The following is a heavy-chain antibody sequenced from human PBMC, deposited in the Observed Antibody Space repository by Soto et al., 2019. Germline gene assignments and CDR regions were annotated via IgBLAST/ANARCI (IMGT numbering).Heavy chain of an antibody. Sequence: GASVKVSCKASGYTFTSYGISWVRQAPGQGLEWMGWISAYNGNTNYAQKLQGRVTMTTDTSTSTAYIELRSLRSDDTAVYYCARAVYDFWSGPTLTYYYYMDVWGKGTTVTVSS. CDR1: GYTFTSYG. CDR2: ISAYNGNT. D-gene: IGHD3-3*01. J-gene: IGHJ6*03. CDR3: ARAVYDFWSGPTLTYYYYMDV. V-gene: IGHV1-18*01.